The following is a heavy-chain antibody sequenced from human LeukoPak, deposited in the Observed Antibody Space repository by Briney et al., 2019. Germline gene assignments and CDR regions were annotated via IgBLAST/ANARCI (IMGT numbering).Heavy chain of an antibody. D-gene: IGHD3-9*01. CDR2: IYYSGSN. Sequence: SETLSLTCTVSGGSISSYYWGWIRQPPGKGLEWIGSIYYSGSNYYNPSLKSRATISVDTSKNQFSLKLSSVTDADTAVYYCARMVRYFEYFDYWGQGTLVTVSS. V-gene: IGHV4-39*01. J-gene: IGHJ4*02. CDR3: ARMVRYFEYFDY. CDR1: GGSISSYY.